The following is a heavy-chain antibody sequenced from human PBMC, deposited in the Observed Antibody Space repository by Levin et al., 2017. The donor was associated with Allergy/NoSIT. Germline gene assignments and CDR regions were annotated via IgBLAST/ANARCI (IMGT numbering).Heavy chain of an antibody. D-gene: IGHD3-10*01. CDR1: GFSLSTPGVG. CDR3: ARDFGSDAFDV. V-gene: IGHV2-5*02. J-gene: IGHJ3*01. CDR2: IYWDDNK. Sequence: NASGPTLVKPTQTLTLTCTFSGFSLSTPGVGLGWIRQPPGKALEWLGLIYWDDNKRYSPSLRTRLTISKDNSKKQVVLTMTNMDPVDTATYYCARDFGSDAFDVWGQGTLVAVSS.